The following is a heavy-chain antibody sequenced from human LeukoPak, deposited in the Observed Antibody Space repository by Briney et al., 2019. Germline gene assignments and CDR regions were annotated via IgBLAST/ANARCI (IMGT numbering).Heavy chain of an antibody. CDR2: ISAYNGNT. D-gene: IGHD3-10*01. V-gene: IGHV1-18*04. Sequence: ASVKVSCKASGYTFTGYGISWVRQAPGQGLEWMGWISAYNGNTNYAQKLQGRVTMTTDASTSTAYMELRSLRSDDTAVYYCARDNYYGSGKYFDYWGQGTLVTVSS. J-gene: IGHJ4*02. CDR1: GYTFTGYG. CDR3: ARDNYYGSGKYFDY.